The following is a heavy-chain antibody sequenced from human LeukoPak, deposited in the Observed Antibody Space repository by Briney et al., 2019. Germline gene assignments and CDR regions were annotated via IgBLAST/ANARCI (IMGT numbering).Heavy chain of an antibody. D-gene: IGHD2-15*01. V-gene: IGHV3-23*01. Sequence: GGSLRLSCAASGFTFSSYSMSWVRQTPGKGLEWVAATSSSDAGTYHADSVRGRFTISRDNSKNTLYLQMNSLRAEDAAVYFCAKARVTSCRGSYCYSFDAWGQGALVTVSS. CDR3: AKARVTSCRGSYCYSFDA. CDR2: TSSSDAGT. J-gene: IGHJ4*02. CDR1: GFTFSSYS.